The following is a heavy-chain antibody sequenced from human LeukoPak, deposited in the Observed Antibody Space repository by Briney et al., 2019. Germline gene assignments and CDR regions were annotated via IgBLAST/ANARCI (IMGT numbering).Heavy chain of an antibody. CDR2: ISGSGGST. CDR3: AKARVVVVITTGVFDY. V-gene: IGHV3-23*01. D-gene: IGHD3-22*01. CDR1: GFTFSSYA. Sequence: GGSLRLSCAASGFTFSSYAMSWVRQAPGKGLEWVSAISGSGGSTYYADSVKGRFTISRDNSKNTLYLQMNSLRAEDTAVYYCAKARVVVVITTGVFDYWGQGTLVTVSS. J-gene: IGHJ4*02.